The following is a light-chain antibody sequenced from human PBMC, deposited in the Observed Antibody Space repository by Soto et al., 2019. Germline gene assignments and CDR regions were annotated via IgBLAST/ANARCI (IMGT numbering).Light chain of an antibody. CDR2: GAS. CDR1: QSVSSSY. J-gene: IGKJ1*01. V-gene: IGKV3-20*01. CDR3: QQYGSSRT. Sequence: EILLTQPPGTLSLSPGERATLSCRASQSVSSSYLAWYQQKPGQAPRLLIYGASSRATGIPDRFSGSGSGTDFTLTISRLEPEDFAVYYCQQYGSSRTFGQGTKVDIK.